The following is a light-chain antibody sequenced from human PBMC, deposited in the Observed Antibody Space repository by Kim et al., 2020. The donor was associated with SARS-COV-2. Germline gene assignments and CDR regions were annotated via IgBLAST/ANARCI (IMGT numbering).Light chain of an antibody. V-gene: IGLV1-51*01. CDR3: GTWDSSLSAVV. J-gene: IGLJ2*01. CDR2: DNN. CDR1: SSNIGNNY. Sequence: QSVLTQPPSVSAAPGQKVTISCSGSSSNIGNNYVSWYQQLPGTAPKLLIYDNNKRPSGIPDLFSGSKSGTSATLGITGLQTGDEADYYCGTWDSSLSAVVFGGGTQLTVL.